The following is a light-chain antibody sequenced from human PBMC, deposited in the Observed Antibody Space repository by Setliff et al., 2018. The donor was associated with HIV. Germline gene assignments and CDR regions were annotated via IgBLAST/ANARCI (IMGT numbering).Light chain of an antibody. V-gene: IGLV2-14*02. J-gene: IGLJ3*02. CDR1: SSDVGNFNL. CDR3: SSYKTGNTLV. Sequence: QSALAQPASVSGSPGQSITISCTGTSSDVGNFNLVSWYQQHPGKAPKLIIFEVGERPSGVSDRFSGSKSGNTASLTISGFQAEDEADYYCSSYKTGNTLVFGGGTKVTVL. CDR2: EVG.